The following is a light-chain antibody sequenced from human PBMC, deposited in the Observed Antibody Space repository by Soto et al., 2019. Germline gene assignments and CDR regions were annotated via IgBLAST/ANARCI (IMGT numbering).Light chain of an antibody. V-gene: IGLV1-44*01. CDR2: SNN. J-gene: IGLJ2*01. CDR1: SSNIGSNT. Sequence: QSVLTQPPSASGTPGQRVNISCSGSSSNIGSNTVNWYQQLPGTAPQFLIYSNNQRPSGVPDRFSASKSGTSASLAISGLQSEDEADYYCAAWDDSLNGVVFGGGTQLTVL. CDR3: AAWDDSLNGVV.